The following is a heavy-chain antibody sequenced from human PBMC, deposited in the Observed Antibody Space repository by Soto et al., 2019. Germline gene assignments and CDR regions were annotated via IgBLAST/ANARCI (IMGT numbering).Heavy chain of an antibody. V-gene: IGHV4-30-2*01. Sequence: QLQLQESGSGLVKPSQTLSLTCAVSGGSISSGGYSWSWIRQPPGKGLEWIGYIYHSGSTYYNPSLKSRVTISVDRSKNQFSLKLSSVTAADTAVYYCARGWVEYYYDSSGQATYFDYWGQGTLVTVSS. CDR3: ARGWVEYYYDSSGQATYFDY. CDR1: GGSISSGGYS. J-gene: IGHJ4*02. D-gene: IGHD3-22*01. CDR2: IYHSGST.